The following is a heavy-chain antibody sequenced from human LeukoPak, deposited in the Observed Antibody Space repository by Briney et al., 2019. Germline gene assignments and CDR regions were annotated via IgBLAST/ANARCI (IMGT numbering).Heavy chain of an antibody. CDR3: ARAMASIAAAGTNYYYYMDV. D-gene: IGHD6-13*01. CDR1: GGTFSRYV. V-gene: IGHV1-69*13. CDR2: IIPIFGTA. Sequence: ASVKVSCKASGGTFSRYVISWVRQAPGQGLEWMGGIIPIFGTANYAQKFQGRVTITADESTSTAYMELSSLRSEDTAVYYCARAMASIAAAGTNYYYYMDVWGKGTTVTVSS. J-gene: IGHJ6*03.